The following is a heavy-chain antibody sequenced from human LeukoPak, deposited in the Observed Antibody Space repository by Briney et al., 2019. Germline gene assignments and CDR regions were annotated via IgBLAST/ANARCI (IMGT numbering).Heavy chain of an antibody. V-gene: IGHV1-2*02. CDR1: GYTFTGYY. J-gene: IGHJ4*02. CDR3: ARDLRRGSRSWSASGGDY. D-gene: IGHD6-13*01. CDR2: INPNSGGT. Sequence: ASVRVSCKASGYTFTGYYMHWVRQAPGQGLEWMGWINPNSGGTNYAQKFQGRVTMTRDTSISTAYMELSRLRSDDTAVYYCARDLRRGSRSWSASGGDYWGQGTLVTVSS.